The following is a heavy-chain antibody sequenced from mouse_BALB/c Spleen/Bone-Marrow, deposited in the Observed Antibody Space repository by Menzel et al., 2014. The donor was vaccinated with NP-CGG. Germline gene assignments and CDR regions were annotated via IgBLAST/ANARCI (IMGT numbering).Heavy chain of an antibody. CDR2: IHYSGST. CDR1: GYSITSGYS. D-gene: IGHD3-2*01. Sequence: EVKVVESGPDLVKPSQSLSLTCTVTGYSITSGYSWHWIRQLPGNKLEWMGYIHYSGSTNYNPSLKSRISITRDTSKNQFFLQLNSVTTEDTATYYCARSRRQLGLPFDYWGQGTTLTVSS. V-gene: IGHV3-1*02. J-gene: IGHJ2*01. CDR3: ARSRRQLGLPFDY.